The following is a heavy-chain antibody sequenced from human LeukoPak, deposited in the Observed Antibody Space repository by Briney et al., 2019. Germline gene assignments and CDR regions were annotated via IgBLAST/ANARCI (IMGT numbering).Heavy chain of an antibody. D-gene: IGHD3-22*01. CDR2: IYYSGST. V-gene: IGHV4-39*01. CDR1: GGSISSSSYY. Sequence: SETLSLTCTVSGGSISSSSYYWGWIRQPPGKGLEWIGSIYYSGSTYYNPSLKSRVTISVDTSKNQFSLKLSSVTAADTAVYYCARVMYYYDGLDYWGQGTLVTVSS. J-gene: IGHJ4*02. CDR3: ARVMYYYDGLDY.